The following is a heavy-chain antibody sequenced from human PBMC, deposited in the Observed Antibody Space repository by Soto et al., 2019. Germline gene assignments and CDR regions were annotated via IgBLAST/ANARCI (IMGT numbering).Heavy chain of an antibody. V-gene: IGHV1-69*13. J-gene: IGHJ6*02. CDR1: GGTFSSLT. Sequence: ASVKVSCKASGGTFSSLTNSWVGQAPGQRLEWMGGIIPIYGTANYAQKFQGRVTITADASTRTAYMELSSLRSEDTAVYYCAKDRRADWESYYYYAMDVWGQGTTVTVSS. CDR2: IIPIYGTA. D-gene: IGHD1-26*01. CDR3: AKDRRADWESYYYYAMDV.